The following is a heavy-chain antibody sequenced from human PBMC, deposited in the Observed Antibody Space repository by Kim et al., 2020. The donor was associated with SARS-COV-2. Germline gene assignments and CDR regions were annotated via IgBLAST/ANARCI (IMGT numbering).Heavy chain of an antibody. D-gene: IGHD3-22*01. CDR2: ISAYNGNT. CDR1: GYTFTSYG. CDR3: ARDSWGYYYDSSGYRDY. V-gene: IGHV1-18*04. J-gene: IGHJ4*02. Sequence: ASVKVSCKASGYTFTSYGISWVRQAPGQGLEWMGWISAYNGNTNYAQKLQGRVTMTTDTSTSTAYMELRSLRSDDTAVYYCARDSWGYYYDSSGYRDYWGQGTLVTVSS.